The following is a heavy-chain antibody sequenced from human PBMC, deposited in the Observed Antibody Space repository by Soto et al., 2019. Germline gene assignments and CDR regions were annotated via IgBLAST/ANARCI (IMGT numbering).Heavy chain of an antibody. V-gene: IGHV4-31*03. D-gene: IGHD4-17*01. Sequence: QVQLQESGPGLVKPSQTLSLTCTVSGGSISSGGYYWIWIRQHPGQGLEWIGYIYYSGSTYYNPSLKSRVTISVDTSKNQFSLKLSSVTAADTAVYYCARDNTVVRGFDYWGQGTLVTVSS. J-gene: IGHJ4*02. CDR3: ARDNTVVRGFDY. CDR2: IYYSGST. CDR1: GGSISSGGYY.